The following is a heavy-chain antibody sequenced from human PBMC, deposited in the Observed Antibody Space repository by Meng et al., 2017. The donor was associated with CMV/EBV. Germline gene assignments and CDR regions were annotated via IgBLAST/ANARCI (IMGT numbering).Heavy chain of an antibody. J-gene: IGHJ5*02. CDR1: GFTFSSYS. V-gene: IGHV3-21*01. Sequence: GGSLRLSCAASGFTFSSYSMNWVRQAPGKGLEWVSSISSSSYIYYADSVKGRFTISRDNAKNSLYLQMNSLRAEDTAVYYCARDPHYDILTGYSPRRFSYWFDPWGQGTLVTVSS. CDR2: ISSSSYI. CDR3: ARDPHYDILTGYSPRRFSYWFDP. D-gene: IGHD3-9*01.